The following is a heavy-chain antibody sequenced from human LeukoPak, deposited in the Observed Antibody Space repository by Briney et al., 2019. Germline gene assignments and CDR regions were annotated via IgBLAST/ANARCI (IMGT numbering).Heavy chain of an antibody. Sequence: SGGSLRLSCEASGFTFSHFGMHWVRQAPGKGLEWVAVIWSDATNAYYADSVKGRFTISRDNFKNTVSLQMNSLRAEDTAVYYCAKDAQRGYAYSSSHEHWGQGTLVTVSS. CDR1: GFTFSHFG. CDR2: IWSDATNA. CDR3: AKDAQRGYAYSSSHEH. D-gene: IGHD4-11*01. V-gene: IGHV3-33*06. J-gene: IGHJ4*02.